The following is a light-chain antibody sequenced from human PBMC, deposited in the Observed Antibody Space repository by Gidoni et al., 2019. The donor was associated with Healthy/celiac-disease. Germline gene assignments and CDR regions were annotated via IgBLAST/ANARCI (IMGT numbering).Light chain of an antibody. V-gene: IGKV1-9*01. CDR3: QQLNSYPRT. CDR2: AAS. Sequence: DIQLTQSPSFLSASVGDRVPITCRASQGISSYLAWYQQKPGKAPKLLIDAASTLQSGVPSRFSGSGSGTEFTLTISSLQPEAFATYPCQQLNSYPRTFGQGTKVEIK. CDR1: QGISSY. J-gene: IGKJ1*01.